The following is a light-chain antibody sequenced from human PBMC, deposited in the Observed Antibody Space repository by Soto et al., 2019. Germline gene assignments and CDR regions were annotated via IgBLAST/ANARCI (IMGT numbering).Light chain of an antibody. Sequence: QSVLTQPASVSGSPGQSITISCTGTSSDIGAYNYVSWYQQHPGKAPKLIIYEVSNRPSGVSSRFSGSKSGNTASLTISGLQAEDEADYYCNSYTSSTTWVFGGGTKVTVL. J-gene: IGLJ3*02. V-gene: IGLV2-14*01. CDR3: NSYTSSTTWV. CDR1: SSDIGAYNY. CDR2: EVS.